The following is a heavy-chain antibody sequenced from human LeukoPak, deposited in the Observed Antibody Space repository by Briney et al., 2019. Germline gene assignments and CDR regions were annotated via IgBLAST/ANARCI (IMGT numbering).Heavy chain of an antibody. J-gene: IGHJ4*02. D-gene: IGHD3-9*01. Sequence: NPSETLSLTCTVSGGSISSSSYYWGWIRQPPGKGLEWIGYFSNSGSTDYNPSLKSRVTISVDTSKNQFSLKLSSVTAADTAVYYCARGYYNILTGYYVDYWGQGTLVTVSS. CDR2: FSNSGST. CDR1: GGSISSSSYY. CDR3: ARGYYNILTGYYVDY. V-gene: IGHV4-61*05.